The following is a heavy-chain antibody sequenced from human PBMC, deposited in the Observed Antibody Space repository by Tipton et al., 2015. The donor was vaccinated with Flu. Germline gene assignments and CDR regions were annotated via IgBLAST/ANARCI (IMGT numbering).Heavy chain of an antibody. CDR1: GYSISSGYY. CDR3: ARVRTSGYYFDF. Sequence: TLSLTCTVSGYSISSGYYLGWIRQPPGKGLEWIGSIYYSGITYYSSSLKSRVTISPDTSKNQISLRRSSVTAADTAVYYCARVRTSGYYFDFWGQGALVSVSS. D-gene: IGHD6-19*01. J-gene: IGHJ4*02. V-gene: IGHV4-38-2*02. CDR2: IYYSGIT.